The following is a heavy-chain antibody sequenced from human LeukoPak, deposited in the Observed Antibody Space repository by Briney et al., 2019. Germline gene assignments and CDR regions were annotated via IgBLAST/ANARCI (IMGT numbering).Heavy chain of an antibody. CDR3: ARGPYDYYDTSGYLLY. CDR2: IYYSGST. D-gene: IGHD3-22*01. CDR1: GGSISSYY. Sequence: SETLSPTCTVSGGSISSYYWSWIRQPPGKGLEWIGYIYYSGSTNYNPSLKSRVTISVDTSKNQFSLKLSSLTAADTAVYYCARGPYDYYDTSGYLLYWGQGTMVTVSS. V-gene: IGHV4-59*01. J-gene: IGHJ4*02.